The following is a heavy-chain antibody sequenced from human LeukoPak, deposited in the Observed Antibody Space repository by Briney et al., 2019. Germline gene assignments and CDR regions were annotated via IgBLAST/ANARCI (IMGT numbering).Heavy chain of an antibody. CDR1: GGSISSYY. CDR2: IYYSGST. V-gene: IGHV4-59*01. D-gene: IGHD5-12*01. J-gene: IGHJ6*03. CDR3: ASAGATGYYYYMDV. Sequence: SETLSLTCTASGGSISSYYWSWIRQPPGKGLEWIGYIYYSGSTNYNPSLKSRVTISVDTSKNQFSLKLSSVTAADTAVYYCASAGATGYYYYMDVWGKGTTVTVSS.